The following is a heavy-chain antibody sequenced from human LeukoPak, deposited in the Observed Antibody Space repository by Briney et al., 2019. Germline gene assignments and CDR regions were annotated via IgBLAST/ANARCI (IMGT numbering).Heavy chain of an antibody. CDR2: IFSSGST. CDR3: AREIVVLPATTYYYYYYMDV. V-gene: IGHV4-4*07. D-gene: IGHD2-2*01. CDR1: GGSISSHY. Sequence: SETLSLTCTVPGGSISSHYWTWIRQPAGKGLEWIGRIFSSGSTNYNPSLNSRVTMSVDTSKNQFSLKLSSVTAADTAMYYCAREIVVLPATTYYYYYYMDVWGKGTTVTVSS. J-gene: IGHJ6*03.